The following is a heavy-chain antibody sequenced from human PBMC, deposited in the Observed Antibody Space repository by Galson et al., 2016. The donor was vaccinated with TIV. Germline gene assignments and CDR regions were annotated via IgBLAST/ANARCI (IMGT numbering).Heavy chain of an antibody. CDR1: GFTFTTYG. Sequence: SLRLSCAASGFTFTTYGMHWVRQTAYKGLEWVAFMHYDGSDKKYADSVKGRFALSRDSSKSTLYLQMNSLRSDDTALYYCAKLGLAAFGVWGQGTMVTVSS. D-gene: IGHD7-27*01. J-gene: IGHJ3*01. CDR2: MHYDGSDK. V-gene: IGHV3-30*02. CDR3: AKLGLAAFGV.